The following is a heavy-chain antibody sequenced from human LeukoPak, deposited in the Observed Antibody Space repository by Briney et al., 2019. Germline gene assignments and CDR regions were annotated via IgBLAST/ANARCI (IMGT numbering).Heavy chain of an antibody. Sequence: ASVKVSCKASGYTFTSYGISWVRQAPGQGLEWMGWISAYNGNTNYAQKLQGRVTMTRDMSTSTVYMELSSLRSEDTAVYYCARGTSQHDAFDIWGQGTMVTVSS. J-gene: IGHJ3*02. V-gene: IGHV1-18*01. CDR3: ARGTSQHDAFDI. CDR1: GYTFTSYG. CDR2: ISAYNGNT.